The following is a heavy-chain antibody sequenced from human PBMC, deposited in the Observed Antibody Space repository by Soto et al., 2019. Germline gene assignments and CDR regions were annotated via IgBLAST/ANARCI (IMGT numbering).Heavy chain of an antibody. CDR3: TRKVATFSFGY. V-gene: IGHV1-2*02. J-gene: IGHJ4*02. Sequence: ASVKVSCKASGYIFTGHYMHWVRQAPGQGLEWMGWINPDSGGTNYQQKFQGRVTMTRDTSISTAYLELSSLRSDDTAVYYCTRKVATFSFGYGGQGTRVTVYS. CDR2: INPDSGGT. D-gene: IGHD5-12*01. CDR1: GYIFTGHY.